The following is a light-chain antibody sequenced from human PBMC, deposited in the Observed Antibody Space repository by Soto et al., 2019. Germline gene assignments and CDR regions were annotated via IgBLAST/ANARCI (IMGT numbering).Light chain of an antibody. J-gene: IGLJ1*01. CDR2: EVT. CDR1: RSDVGANHY. V-gene: IGLV2-14*01. CDR3: TSHTGGGSLDV. Sequence: QSALTQPASVSGSPGQSITISCTGTRSDVGANHYVSWYQQYPGEAPKVIIYEVTNRPSGVSNRFSGSKSDHTASLTISGLQAEDEADYYCTSHTGGGSLDVFGTGTKLNRP.